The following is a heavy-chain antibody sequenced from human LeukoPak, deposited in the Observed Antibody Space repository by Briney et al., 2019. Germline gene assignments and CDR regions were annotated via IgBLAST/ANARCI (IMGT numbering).Heavy chain of an antibody. V-gene: IGHV3-21*01. CDR1: GFTFSSYS. CDR2: ISSSSSYI. CDR3: AKNGDSSSGAVNMDV. D-gene: IGHD6-13*01. J-gene: IGHJ6*03. Sequence: GGSLRLSCAASGFTFSSYSMNWVRQAPGKGLEWVSSISSSSSYIYYADSVKGRFTISRDNAKNTLYLQMNSLRAEDTAVYYCAKNGDSSSGAVNMDVWGKGTTVTVSS.